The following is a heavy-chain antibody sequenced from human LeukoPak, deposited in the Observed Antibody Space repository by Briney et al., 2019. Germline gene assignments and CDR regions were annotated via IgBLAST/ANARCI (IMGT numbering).Heavy chain of an antibody. V-gene: IGHV4-4*07. CDR2: IDTSGST. D-gene: IGHD1-26*01. Sequence: SETLSLTCTVSGDSLRSYYWSWIRQPAGKGLEWLGHIDTSGSTNYNPSLKSRVTMSVDTSRNQFSLKLTSVTAADTTVYYCAKLGNQWEIRLDYWGQGTLVTVSS. CDR3: AKLGNQWEIRLDY. CDR1: GDSLRSYY. J-gene: IGHJ4*02.